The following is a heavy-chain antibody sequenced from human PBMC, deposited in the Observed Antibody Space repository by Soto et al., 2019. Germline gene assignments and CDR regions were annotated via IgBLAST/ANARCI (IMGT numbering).Heavy chain of an antibody. D-gene: IGHD3-9*01. CDR1: GDSVSSNSAA. CDR2: TYYRSKWYN. V-gene: IGHV6-1*01. Sequence: SQTLSLTCAISGDSVSSNSAAWNWIRQSPSRGLEWLGRTYYRSKWYNDYAVSVKSRITINPDTSKNQFSLQLNSVTPEDTAVYYCARDRLVLTGPYYYYGMDVWGQGTTVTVSS. CDR3: ARDRLVLTGPYYYYGMDV. J-gene: IGHJ6*02.